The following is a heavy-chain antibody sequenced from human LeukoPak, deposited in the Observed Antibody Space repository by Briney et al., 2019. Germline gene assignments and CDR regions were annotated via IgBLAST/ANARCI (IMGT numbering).Heavy chain of an antibody. D-gene: IGHD3-9*01. CDR2: ISYDGSNK. CDR3: ARDPQLRYFDWTLGSLDY. J-gene: IGHJ4*02. Sequence: GGSLRLSCAASGFTFSSYAMHWVRQAPGKGLEWVAVISYDGSNKYYADSVKGRFTISRDNSKNTLYLQMNSLRAGDTAVYYCARDPQLRYFDWTLGSLDYWGQGTLVTVSS. CDR1: GFTFSSYA. V-gene: IGHV3-30-3*01.